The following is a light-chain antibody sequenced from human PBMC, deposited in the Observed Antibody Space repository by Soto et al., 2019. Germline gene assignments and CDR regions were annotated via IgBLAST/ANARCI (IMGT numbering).Light chain of an antibody. CDR1: QTNSSW. V-gene: IGKV1-5*01. Sequence: DIQMTQSPSTLSASVGDRVTISCRASQTNSSWLAWYQRKPGKAPKLLIYDASSLESGVPSRLSGSGSGTEFTLTISSLQPDDFATYYCQQYNSYPWTFGQGTKVDI. CDR2: DAS. J-gene: IGKJ1*01. CDR3: QQYNSYPWT.